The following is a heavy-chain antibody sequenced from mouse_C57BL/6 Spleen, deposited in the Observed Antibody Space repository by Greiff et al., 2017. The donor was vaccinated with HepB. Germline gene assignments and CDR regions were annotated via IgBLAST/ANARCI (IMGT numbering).Heavy chain of an antibody. J-gene: IGHJ3*01. CDR1: GFTFSNYW. V-gene: IGHV6-3*01. CDR2: IRLKSDNYAT. Sequence: DVHLVESGGGLVQPGGSMKLSCVASGFTFSNYWMNWVRQSPEKGLEWVAQIRLKSDNYATHYAESVKGRFTISRDDSKSSVYLQMNNLRAEDTGIYYCTGDTTVVATPFAYWGQGTLVTVSA. CDR3: TGDTTVVATPFAY. D-gene: IGHD1-1*01.